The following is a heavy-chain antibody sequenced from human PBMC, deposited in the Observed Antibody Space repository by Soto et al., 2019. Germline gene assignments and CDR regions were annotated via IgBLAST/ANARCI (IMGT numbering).Heavy chain of an antibody. CDR1: GGFTSTNNW. V-gene: IGHV4-4*02. J-gene: IGHJ4*02. CDR3: ARSPPSSYYGGSGTFDY. D-gene: IGHD3-10*01. Sequence: QLQLQESGPGLVRPSGTLSLTCAVSGGFTSTNNWWSWVRQPPGKGLEWIGDAYHSGSTEYNPSLKSRVSISVDKSKNQSSLKLTSAPAADTAVYYCARSPPSSYYGGSGTFDYWGQGTLVTVSS. CDR2: AYHSGST.